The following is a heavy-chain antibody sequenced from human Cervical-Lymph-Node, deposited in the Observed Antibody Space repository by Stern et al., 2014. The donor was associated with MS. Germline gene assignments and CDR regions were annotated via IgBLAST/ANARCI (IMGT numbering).Heavy chain of an antibody. J-gene: IGHJ5*02. CDR2: IYHTGST. CDR1: GDSIRSGSYY. V-gene: IGHV4-61*02. Sequence: QVQLQESGPGLMKPSQTLSLTCTVSGDSIRSGSYYWSWIRQSAGKGLQWIGRIYHTGSTYYNPSLVSRVAMSVDTAKNQFSLQLRSVTAADTAMYYCARDRDGAWFDHWGQGTLVTVSS. CDR3: ARDRDGAWFDH. D-gene: IGHD1-26*01.